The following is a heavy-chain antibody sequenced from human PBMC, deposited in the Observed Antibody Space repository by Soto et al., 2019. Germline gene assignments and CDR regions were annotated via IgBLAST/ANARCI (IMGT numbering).Heavy chain of an antibody. CDR1: GYSFIDYW. CDR2: IYPGDSDT. J-gene: IGHJ6*02. D-gene: IGHD3-9*01. Sequence: GDSLTISCTGSGYSFIDYWIGWVRQMPGKGLEWMGVIYPGDSDTRYSPSFQGQVTSSADKSISTAYLQWTSLKASDTAMDYCARLCFDYDTSTAYYNDNHYYGVDVWGQGTTVTVSS. V-gene: IGHV5-51*01. CDR3: ARLCFDYDTSTAYYNDNHYYGVDV.